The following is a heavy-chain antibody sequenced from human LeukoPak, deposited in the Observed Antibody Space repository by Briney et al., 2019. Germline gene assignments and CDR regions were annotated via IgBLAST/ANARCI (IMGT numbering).Heavy chain of an antibody. D-gene: IGHD1-20*01. Sequence: PGGSLRLSCAASGFTFTNAWMNWVRQAPGKGLEWVGRIKSKADGETIDYAAPVKGRFTFSRDDSKNMLYLQMNSLKSEDTAVYYCSTVTSRGLSDSWGQGTLFTVSS. CDR1: GFTFTNAW. V-gene: IGHV3-15*07. CDR2: IKSKADGETI. CDR3: STVTSRGLSDS. J-gene: IGHJ4*02.